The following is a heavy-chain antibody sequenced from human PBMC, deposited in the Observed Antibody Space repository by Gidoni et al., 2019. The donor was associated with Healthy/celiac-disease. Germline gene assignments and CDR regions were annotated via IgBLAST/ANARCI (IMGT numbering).Heavy chain of an antibody. CDR2: IYYSGST. D-gene: IGHD6-19*01. CDR1: GGSISSSSYY. CDR3: ARGAVAGTPLDY. J-gene: IGHJ4*02. Sequence: QLQLQESGPGLVKPSETLSLTCTVSGGSISSSSYYWGWIRQPPGKGLEWIGSIYYSGSTYYNPSLKSRVTISVDTSKNQFSLKLSSVTAADTAVYYCARGAVAGTPLDYWGQGTLVTVSS. V-gene: IGHV4-39*01.